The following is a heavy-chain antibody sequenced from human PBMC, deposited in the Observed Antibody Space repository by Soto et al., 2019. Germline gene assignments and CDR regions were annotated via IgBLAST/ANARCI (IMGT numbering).Heavy chain of an antibody. J-gene: IGHJ4*02. CDR3: ARDTLLIPMIGPH. CDR2: ISYDGSNK. Sequence: PGGSLRLSCAASGFTFSSYAMHWVRQAPGKGLEWVAVISYDGSNKYYADSVKGRFTISRDNSKNTLYLQMNSLRAEDTAVYYCARDTLLIPMIGPHWGQGTLVTVSS. V-gene: IGHV3-30-3*01. CDR1: GFTFSSYA. D-gene: IGHD3-22*01.